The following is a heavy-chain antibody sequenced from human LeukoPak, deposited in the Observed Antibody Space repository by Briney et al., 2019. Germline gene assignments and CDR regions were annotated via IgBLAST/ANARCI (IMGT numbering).Heavy chain of an antibody. Sequence: GASLRLSCAASGFTFSRYAVGWVRQVPGKGLEWVSAISGSGGITYYADSVKGRFTISRDNSKNTLYLQMNSLRAEDTAIYYCANAQVPESYGSGSYYVGFDYWGQGTLVTVSS. CDR3: ANAQVPESYGSGSYYVGFDY. CDR1: GFTFSRYA. CDR2: ISGSGGIT. J-gene: IGHJ4*02. D-gene: IGHD3-10*01. V-gene: IGHV3-23*01.